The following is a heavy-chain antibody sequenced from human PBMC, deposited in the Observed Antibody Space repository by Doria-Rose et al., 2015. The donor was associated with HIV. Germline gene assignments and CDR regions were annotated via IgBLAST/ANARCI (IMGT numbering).Heavy chain of an antibody. Sequence: KPSETLSLTCSVSGASVSSRGYSWNWIRQVPGKGLESFGYTYYTGTSDYSPSLKSRLNMAVDTSKNQFSLKLSFVTVADTAVYYCARMGSYRELDYWGQGALVIVSA. J-gene: IGHJ4*02. CDR1: GASVSSRGYS. CDR3: ARMGSYRELDY. CDR2: TYYTGTS. V-gene: IGHV4-31*03. D-gene: IGHD3-3*01.